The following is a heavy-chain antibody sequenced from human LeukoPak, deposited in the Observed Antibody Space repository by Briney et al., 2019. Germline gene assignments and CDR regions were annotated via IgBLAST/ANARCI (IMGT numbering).Heavy chain of an antibody. Sequence: SQTLSLTCTVSGGSISSGSYYWSWIRQPAGKGLEWIGRIYTSGSTNYNPSLKSRVTISVDTSKNQFSLKLSSVTAADTAVYYCARESYYYDSSSYDDYWGQGTLVTVSS. CDR2: IYTSGST. CDR3: ARESYYYDSSSYDDY. V-gene: IGHV4-61*02. D-gene: IGHD3-22*01. CDR1: GGSISSGSYY. J-gene: IGHJ4*02.